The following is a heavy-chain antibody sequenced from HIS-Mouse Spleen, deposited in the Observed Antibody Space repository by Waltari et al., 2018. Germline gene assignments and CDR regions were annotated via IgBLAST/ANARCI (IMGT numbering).Heavy chain of an antibody. CDR3: AREGSFYYFDY. CDR2: ISYDGSNK. CDR1: GFTFSSYA. V-gene: IGHV3-30-3*01. Sequence: QVQLVESGGGVVQPGRSLRLSCAASGFTFSSYAMHWVRQAPGKGLGWVEVISYDGSNKYYADSVKGRFTISRDNSKNTLYLQMNSLRAEDTAVYYCAREGSFYYFDYWGQGTLVTVSS. J-gene: IGHJ4*02. D-gene: IGHD6-13*01.